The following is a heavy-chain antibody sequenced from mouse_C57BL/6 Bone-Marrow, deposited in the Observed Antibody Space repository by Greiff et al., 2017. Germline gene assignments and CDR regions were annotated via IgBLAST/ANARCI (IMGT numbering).Heavy chain of an antibody. Sequence: VQLQQSGAELVKPGASVKLSCTASGFNINDYYMHWVKQRTEQGLEWIGRLDPEDGGTKYAPKFQGKATLTADTSTNTAYLQLSSLTSEDTSVSYCARAGTTLVASSPHWYFDVWGTGTTLTVSS. V-gene: IGHV14-2*01. CDR2: LDPEDGGT. CDR3: ARAGTTLVASSPHWYFDV. CDR1: GFNINDYY. D-gene: IGHD1-1*01. J-gene: IGHJ1*03.